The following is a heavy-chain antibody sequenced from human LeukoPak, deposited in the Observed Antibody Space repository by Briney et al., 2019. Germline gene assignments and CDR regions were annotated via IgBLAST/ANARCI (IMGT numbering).Heavy chain of an antibody. CDR3: ASLPSIAVAVGY. J-gene: IGHJ4*02. CDR1: VGSFSGSY. D-gene: IGHD6-19*01. V-gene: IGHV4-34*01. CDR2: INHSEST. Sequence: SETLSLTCAVYVGSFSGSYWSWIRQPPGKGLEWIGEINHSESTNYNPSLESRVTISVDTSKNQFSLKLSSVTAADTAVYYCASLPSIAVAVGYWGQGTLVTVSS.